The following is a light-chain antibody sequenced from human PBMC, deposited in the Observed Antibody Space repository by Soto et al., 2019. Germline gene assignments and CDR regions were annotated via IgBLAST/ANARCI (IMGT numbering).Light chain of an antibody. J-gene: IGKJ1*01. V-gene: IGKV3-20*01. Sequence: ELVMTQSPATLSVSPGARAPLSCRASQSFSSNVAWYQQKPGQAPRLLIYDASNRATGIPARFSGSGSGTDFTLTISRLEPEDFAVYYCQQYGSSPQTFGQGTKVDI. CDR3: QQYGSSPQT. CDR1: QSFSSN. CDR2: DAS.